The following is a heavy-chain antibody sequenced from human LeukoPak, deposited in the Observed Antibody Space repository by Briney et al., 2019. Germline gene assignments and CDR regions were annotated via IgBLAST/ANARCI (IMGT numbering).Heavy chain of an antibody. CDR1: GGSISSYY. CDR2: IYYSGST. V-gene: IGHV4-59*01. Sequence: SETLSLTCTVSGGSISSYYWSWIWQPPGKGLEWIGYIYYSGSTNYNPSLKSRVTISVDTSKNQFSLKLSSVTAADTAVYYCARGWYCSSTSCYPCYMDVWGKGTTVTVSS. CDR3: ARGWYCSSTSCYPCYMDV. J-gene: IGHJ6*03. D-gene: IGHD2-2*01.